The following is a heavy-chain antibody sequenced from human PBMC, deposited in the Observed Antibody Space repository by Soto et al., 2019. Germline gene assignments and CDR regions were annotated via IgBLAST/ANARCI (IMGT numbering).Heavy chain of an antibody. CDR2: IYYSGST. CDR3: VRSGFWSGYYLHWFDP. V-gene: IGHV4-59*01. D-gene: IGHD3-3*01. Sequence: PSETLCLTWTVAGGYSSSYYWSWIRQPTGKGLEWIGYIYYSGSTNYNPSLKSRVTISVDTSKNQFSLKLSSVTAADTAVYYCVRSGFWSGYYLHWFDPWGQGTLVTVSP. CDR1: GGYSSSYY. J-gene: IGHJ5*02.